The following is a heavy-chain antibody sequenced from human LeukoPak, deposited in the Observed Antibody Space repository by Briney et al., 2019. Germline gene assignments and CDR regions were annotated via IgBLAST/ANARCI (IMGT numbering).Heavy chain of an antibody. D-gene: IGHD3-22*01. Sequence: PSETLSLTCTVSGYSISSGYYWGWIRPPPGKGLEWIGSIYHSGSTYYNPSLKSRVTISVDTSKNQFSLKLSSVTAADTAVYYCAGRIYDSSGYYGGYVYWGQGTLVTVSS. J-gene: IGHJ4*02. CDR3: AGRIYDSSGYYGGYVY. CDR1: GYSISSGYY. V-gene: IGHV4-38-2*02. CDR2: IYHSGST.